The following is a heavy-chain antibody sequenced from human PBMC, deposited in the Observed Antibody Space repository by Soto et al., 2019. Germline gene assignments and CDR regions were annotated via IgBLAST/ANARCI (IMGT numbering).Heavy chain of an antibody. D-gene: IGHD3-10*01. CDR2: ISYDGSNK. CDR3: TTETYYYGSGSMDY. CDR1: GFTFSSYS. Sequence: GGSLRLSCAASGFTFSSYSMHWVRQAPGKGLEWVAVISYDGSNKYYADSVKGRFTISRDNSKNTLYLQMNSLKTEDTAVYYCTTETYYYGSGSMDYWGQGTLVTVSS. J-gene: IGHJ4*02. V-gene: IGHV3-30-3*01.